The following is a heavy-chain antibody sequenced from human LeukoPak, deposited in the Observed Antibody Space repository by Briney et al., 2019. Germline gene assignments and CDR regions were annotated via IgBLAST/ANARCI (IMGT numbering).Heavy chain of an antibody. CDR2: INQDGSEK. V-gene: IGHV3-7*05. J-gene: IGHJ6*02. Sequence: GGSLRLSCAASGFTFSSYWMSWVRQAPGKGLEWVANINQDGSEKYHVDSVKGRFTISRGNAKNSLSLQMNSLRAEDTAVYYCARDFYGPYYYYGMDVWGQGTTVTVSS. CDR3: ARDFYGPYYYYGMDV. CDR1: GFTFSSYW. D-gene: IGHD2/OR15-2a*01.